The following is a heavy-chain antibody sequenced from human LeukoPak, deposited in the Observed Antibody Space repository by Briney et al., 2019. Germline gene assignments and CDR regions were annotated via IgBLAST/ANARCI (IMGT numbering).Heavy chain of an antibody. CDR2: IFPGDSDA. V-gene: IGHV5-51*01. J-gene: IGHJ4*02. Sequence: GGSLKISCKTSGYSFTSYWIGWVRQLPGKGLEWMGIIFPGDSDAGYSPSFQGQVTISADKSINTAYLQWNSLKASDTAMYYCARFVGACSGGSCYSDYWGQGTLVTVSS. D-gene: IGHD2-15*01. CDR1: GYSFTSYW. CDR3: ARFVGACSGGSCYSDY.